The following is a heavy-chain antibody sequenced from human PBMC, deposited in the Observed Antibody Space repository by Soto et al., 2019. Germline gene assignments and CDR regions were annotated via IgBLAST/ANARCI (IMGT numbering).Heavy chain of an antibody. CDR1: GYTFTSYA. J-gene: IGHJ6*02. CDR3: ASTSNYGDHYYYYGMDV. D-gene: IGHD4-17*01. CDR2: INAGNGNT. Sequence: ASVKVSCKASGYTFTSYAMHWVRQAPGQRLEWMGWINAGNGNTKYSQKFQGRVTITRDTSASTAYMELSSLRSEDTAVYYCASTSNYGDHYYYYGMDVWGQGTTVTVSS. V-gene: IGHV1-3*01.